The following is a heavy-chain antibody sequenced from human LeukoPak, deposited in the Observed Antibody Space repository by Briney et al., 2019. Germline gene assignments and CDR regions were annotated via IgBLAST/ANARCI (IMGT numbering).Heavy chain of an antibody. Sequence: SETLSLTCTVSGGSISSSSYYWGWIRQPPGKGLEWIGSIYYSGSTYYNPSLKSRVTISVDTSKNQFSLKLSSVTGADSAVYYCATSVRYAGRLYYFDYWGQGTLVTVSS. J-gene: IGHJ4*02. D-gene: IGHD4-23*01. CDR1: GGSISSSSYY. CDR2: IYYSGST. V-gene: IGHV4-39*01. CDR3: ATSVRYAGRLYYFDY.